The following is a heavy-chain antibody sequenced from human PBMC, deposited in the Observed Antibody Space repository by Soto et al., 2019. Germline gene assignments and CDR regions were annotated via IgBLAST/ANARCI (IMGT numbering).Heavy chain of an antibody. V-gene: IGHV4-39*07. D-gene: IGHD3-9*01. Sequence: SETLSLTCTVSGGSISSSSCHWGWIRQPPGKGLEWIGCIKYSGTTFYNPSLKSRVTISVDTSKNQFSLKLSSVTAADTAVYYCARGGYFDWLPTTYYYYGMDVWGQGTTVTVSS. CDR1: GGSISSSSCH. CDR2: IKYSGTT. CDR3: ARGGYFDWLPTTYYYYGMDV. J-gene: IGHJ6*02.